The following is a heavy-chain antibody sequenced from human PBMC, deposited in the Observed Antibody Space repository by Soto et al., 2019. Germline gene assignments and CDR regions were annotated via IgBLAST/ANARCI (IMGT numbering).Heavy chain of an antibody. CDR3: ARRGWGYCSGGSCYSYYYYMDV. D-gene: IGHD2-15*01. CDR1: GGSISSYY. Sequence: SETLSLTCTVSGGSISSYYWSWIRQPPGKGLEWIGYIYYSGSTNYNPSLKSRVTISVDTSKNQFSLKLSSVTAADTAVYYCARRGWGYCSGGSCYSYYYYMDVWGKGTTVTVSS. V-gene: IGHV4-59*08. J-gene: IGHJ6*03. CDR2: IYYSGST.